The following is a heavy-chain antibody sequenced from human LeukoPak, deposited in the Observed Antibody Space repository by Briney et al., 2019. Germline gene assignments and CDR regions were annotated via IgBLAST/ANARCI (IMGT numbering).Heavy chain of an antibody. CDR3: ARARVQKTGSCTNTSCYMYYTDC. J-gene: IGHJ4*02. V-gene: IGHV1-2*02. CDR1: GYTFTDFY. Sequence: ASVEVSCKTSGYTFTDFYLHWVRQAPGRGLEWMGWINPNRGGTSYAQKFQGRVTVTRDTSISATYLELNSLTSDDTAVYYCARARVQKTGSCTNTSCYMYYTDCWGQGTLVTVSS. CDR2: INPNRGGT. D-gene: IGHD2-2*02.